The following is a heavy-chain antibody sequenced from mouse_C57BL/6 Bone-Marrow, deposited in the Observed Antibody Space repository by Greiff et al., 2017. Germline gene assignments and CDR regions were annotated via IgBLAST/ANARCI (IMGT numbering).Heavy chain of an antibody. J-gene: IGHJ4*01. Sequence: QVQLQQSGAELVKPGASVKISCKASGYAFSSYWMNWVKQRPGKGLEWIGQIYPGDGDTNYNGKFKGKATLTADKSSSTAYMQLSSLTSEDSAVYFCARTPWLLRAMDYWGQGTSVTVSS. D-gene: IGHD2-3*01. CDR1: GYAFSSYW. V-gene: IGHV1-80*01. CDR2: IYPGDGDT. CDR3: ARTPWLLRAMDY.